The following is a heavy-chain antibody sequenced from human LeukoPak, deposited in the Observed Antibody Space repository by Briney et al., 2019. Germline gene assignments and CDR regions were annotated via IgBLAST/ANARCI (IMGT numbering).Heavy chain of an antibody. V-gene: IGHV3-7*01. D-gene: IGHD2-15*01. Sequence: GGSLRLSCAASGFTFNRHWMSWVRQAPGKGLEWVANINQDGSERQYVDSVKGRFTISRDNAKNSMYLQMNSLNVEDTAIYLCARDHVVNGLVFDYWGQGILVTVSS. J-gene: IGHJ4*02. CDR1: GFTFNRHW. CDR2: INQDGSER. CDR3: ARDHVVNGLVFDY.